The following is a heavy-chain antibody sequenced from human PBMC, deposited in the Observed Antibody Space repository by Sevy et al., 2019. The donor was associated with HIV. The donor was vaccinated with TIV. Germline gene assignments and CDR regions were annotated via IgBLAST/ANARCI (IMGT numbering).Heavy chain of an antibody. CDR1: GYTFTSYA. CDR3: ARDAYGDKYYYGMDV. Sequence: ASVKVSCKASGYTFTSYAMNWVRQAPGQGLEWMGWINTNTGNPTYAQCFTGRFVFSLDTSVSTAYLQISSLKAEDTAVYYCARDAYGDKYYYGMDVWGQGTTVTVSS. V-gene: IGHV7-4-1*02. J-gene: IGHJ6*02. D-gene: IGHD4-17*01. CDR2: INTNTGNP.